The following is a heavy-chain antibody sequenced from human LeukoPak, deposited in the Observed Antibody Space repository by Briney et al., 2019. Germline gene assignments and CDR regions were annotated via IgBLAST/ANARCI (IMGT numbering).Heavy chain of an antibody. CDR2: IYHSGNT. D-gene: IGHD2-15*01. Sequence: SETLSLTCVVSDYSISSGYHWVWIRQPPGQRLEWIGSIYHSGNTYYNPSLKSRVSLSVDTSMNQFSLKVTSVTAADTAVYYCARTVYCSGATCFSPELFDSWGQGTLVTVSS. CDR1: DYSISSGYH. CDR3: ARTVYCSGATCFSPELFDS. J-gene: IGHJ4*02. V-gene: IGHV4-38-2*01.